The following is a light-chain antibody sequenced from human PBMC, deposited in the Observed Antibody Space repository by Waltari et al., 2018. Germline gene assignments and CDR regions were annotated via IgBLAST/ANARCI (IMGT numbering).Light chain of an antibody. J-gene: IGKJ1*01. V-gene: IGKV3-15*01. Sequence: TVVTQSPVTLSVSPGERATLSCRTSQTIGSNLAWYQQRPGQAPRLLIYHASTRATGIPARFSGRGSETEFTLTISSLQSEDFAVYYCQQYNRWPPGTFGQGTKVEV. CDR3: QQYNRWPPGT. CDR2: HAS. CDR1: QTIGSN.